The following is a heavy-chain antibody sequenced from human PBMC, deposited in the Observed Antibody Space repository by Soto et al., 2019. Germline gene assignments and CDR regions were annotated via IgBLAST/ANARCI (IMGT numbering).Heavy chain of an antibody. CDR1: GFTFNTYT. V-gene: IGHV3-21*01. CDR3: AREEVSRPNTYHGLDV. Sequence: EVQLVESGGGLVKPGGSLRLSCAASGFTFNTYTMNWVRQARGKGLEWVSSISSRSIYIYYADSVTGRFTISRDDARNSLYLQMHSLRAEDTAVYYCAREEVSRPNTYHGLDVWGQGTTVTVSS. CDR2: ISSRSIYI. J-gene: IGHJ6*02.